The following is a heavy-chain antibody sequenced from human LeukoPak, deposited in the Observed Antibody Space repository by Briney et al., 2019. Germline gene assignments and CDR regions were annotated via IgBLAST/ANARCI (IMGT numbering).Heavy chain of an antibody. CDR1: GFTFSSYE. CDR3: ATEGRYSGSWYWD. J-gene: IGHJ4*02. V-gene: IGHV3-48*03. Sequence: GGSLRLSCAASGFTFSSYEMNWVRQAPGKGLEWVSYISSSGTTIYYADSVKGRFTISRDNAKNSLYLQMNSLRAEDTDVYYCATEGRYSGSWYWDWGQGTLVTVSS. D-gene: IGHD6-13*01. CDR2: ISSSGTTI.